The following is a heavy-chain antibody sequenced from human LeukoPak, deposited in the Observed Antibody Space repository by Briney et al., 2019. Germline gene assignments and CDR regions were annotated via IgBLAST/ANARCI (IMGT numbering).Heavy chain of an antibody. Sequence: ASVKVSCKASGYTFTGYYMHWVRQAPGQGLEWTGWINPNSGGTNYAQKFQGRVTMTRDTSISTAYMELSRLRSDGTAVYYCASHLGYSYGYGDPWGQGTLVTVSS. J-gene: IGHJ5*02. D-gene: IGHD5-18*01. CDR3: ASHLGYSYGYGDP. CDR1: GYTFTGYY. V-gene: IGHV1-2*02. CDR2: INPNSGGT.